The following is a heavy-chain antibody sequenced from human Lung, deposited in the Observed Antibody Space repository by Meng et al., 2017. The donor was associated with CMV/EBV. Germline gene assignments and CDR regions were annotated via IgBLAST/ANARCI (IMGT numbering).Heavy chain of an antibody. Sequence: GGSLRLXCAASGFTFSSYAMSWVRQAPGKGLEWVSAISGSGGSTYYADSVKGRFTISRDNSKNTLYLQMNSLRAEDTAVYYCAKVVVQAAMRNWFDPWGQGTLVTVSS. CDR1: GFTFSSYA. J-gene: IGHJ5*02. D-gene: IGHD2-2*01. CDR3: AKVVVQAAMRNWFDP. V-gene: IGHV3-23*01. CDR2: ISGSGGST.